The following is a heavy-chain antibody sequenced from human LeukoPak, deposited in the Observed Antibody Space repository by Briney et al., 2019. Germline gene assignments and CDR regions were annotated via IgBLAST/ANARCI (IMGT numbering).Heavy chain of an antibody. CDR1: GFSVSANY. Sequence: GGSLRVSCAASGFSVSANYMTWVRQAPGKGLEWVSVIYSDGTTYYADSVKGRFTISRDNAKNSLYLQMNSLRAEDTAVYYCAREGYSSGGDFDYWGQGTLVTVSS. D-gene: IGHD6-19*01. V-gene: IGHV3-53*01. J-gene: IGHJ4*02. CDR3: AREGYSSGGDFDY. CDR2: IYSDGTT.